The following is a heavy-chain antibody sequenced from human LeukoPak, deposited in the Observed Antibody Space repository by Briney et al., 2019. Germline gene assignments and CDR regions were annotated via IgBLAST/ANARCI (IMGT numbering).Heavy chain of an antibody. CDR1: GGTFSSYA. Sequence: SVKVSCKASGGTFSSYAISWVRQAPGQGLEWMGGIIPIFGTANYAQKFQGRVTITADESTSTAYMELSSLRSEDTAVYYCARSLRFLEWLPHAFDIWGQGTMVTVSS. V-gene: IGHV1-69*13. D-gene: IGHD3-3*01. J-gene: IGHJ3*02. CDR3: ARSLRFLEWLPHAFDI. CDR2: IIPIFGTA.